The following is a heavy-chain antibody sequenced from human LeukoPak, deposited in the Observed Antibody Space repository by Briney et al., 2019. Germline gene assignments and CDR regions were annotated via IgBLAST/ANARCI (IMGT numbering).Heavy chain of an antibody. Sequence: SGTLSLTCTVSGGSISSNSYYWAWIRQPPGKGLEWIGSVYYDGSNNYNPSLKSRVTISVDTSKNHFSLNLNSVTAADTAVYYCSRHGGVGATSGFDPWGQGTLVTVSS. CDR2: VYYDGSN. CDR3: SRHGGVGATSGFDP. D-gene: IGHD1-26*01. V-gene: IGHV4-39*01. CDR1: GGSISSNSYY. J-gene: IGHJ5*02.